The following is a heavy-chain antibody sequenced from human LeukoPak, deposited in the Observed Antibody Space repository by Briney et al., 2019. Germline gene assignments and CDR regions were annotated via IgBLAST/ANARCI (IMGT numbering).Heavy chain of an antibody. V-gene: IGHV4-59*01. Sequence: KPSETLSLTCTVSGGSISSYYWSWIRQPPGKGLEWIGYIYYSGSTNYNPSLKSRVTISVDTSKNQFSLKLSSVTAADTAVYYCASDRTITRGNDAFDIWGQGTMVTVSS. CDR2: IYYSGST. CDR1: GGSISSYY. D-gene: IGHD3-10*01. CDR3: ASDRTITRGNDAFDI. J-gene: IGHJ3*02.